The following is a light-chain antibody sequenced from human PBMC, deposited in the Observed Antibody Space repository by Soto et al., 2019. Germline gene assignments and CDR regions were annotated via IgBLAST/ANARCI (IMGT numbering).Light chain of an antibody. CDR2: AAS. V-gene: IGKV1-39*01. CDR1: QSISSY. CDR3: QQTYTTPPT. Sequence: DIQMTQSPPSLSASVGDRVTITCRASQSISSYLSWYQQTPGKAPKLLIYAASSLQSGVQSRFSGSGSETDFALTISSLQPEDFATYYCQQTYTTPPTFGQGTKLEIK. J-gene: IGKJ2*01.